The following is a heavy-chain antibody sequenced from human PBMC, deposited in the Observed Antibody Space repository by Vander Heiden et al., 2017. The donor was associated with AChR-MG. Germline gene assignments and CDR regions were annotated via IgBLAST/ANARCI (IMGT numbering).Heavy chain of an antibody. V-gene: IGHV3-48*02. J-gene: IGHJ4*02. CDR3: ASLVGATTYY. Sequence: EVQLVESGGGLVQPGGSLRLSCAASGFTFSSYSMTWVRQAPGKGLEWVAYISSSSRTIYYADSVKGRFTSSRDNAKNSLYLQMNSLRDEDTAVYYCASLVGATTYYWGQGALVTVSS. CDR2: ISSSSRTI. D-gene: IGHD1-26*01. CDR1: GFTFSSYS.